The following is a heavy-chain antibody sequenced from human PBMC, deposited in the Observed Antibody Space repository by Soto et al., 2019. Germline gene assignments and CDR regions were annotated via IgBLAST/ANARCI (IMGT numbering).Heavy chain of an antibody. CDR2: IRGDDGRT. CDR3: AKGGDLKQWLGHCDY. V-gene: IGHV3-23*01. D-gene: IGHD6-19*01. Sequence: EVQLLESGGGLVQPGGSLRLSCAASGFTFSIYAMTWVRQAPGKGLEWVSAIRGDDGRTFYADSVKGRFTISRDNSKDTLYLQMNSLRAEDTAVYYCAKGGDLKQWLGHCDYWGQGTLVTVSS. CDR1: GFTFSIYA. J-gene: IGHJ4*02.